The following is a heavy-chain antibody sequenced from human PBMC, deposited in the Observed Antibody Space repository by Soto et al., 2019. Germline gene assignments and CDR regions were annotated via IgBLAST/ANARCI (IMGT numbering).Heavy chain of an antibody. Sequence: PSGTLSLTCTVSGASISSYYWSWIRQPPGKGLEWIAYIYNTGTAKYNPSLKSRVTISEDTSKNQFSLKLTSVTAADTAVYYCANLPTWGATTFAPWGQGTLVTVSS. CDR3: ANLPTWGATTFAP. J-gene: IGHJ5*02. CDR1: GASISSYY. D-gene: IGHD1-26*01. CDR2: IYNTGTA. V-gene: IGHV4-4*08.